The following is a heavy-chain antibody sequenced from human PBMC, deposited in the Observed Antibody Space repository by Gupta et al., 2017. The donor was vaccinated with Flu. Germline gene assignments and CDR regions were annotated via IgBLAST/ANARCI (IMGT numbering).Heavy chain of an antibody. J-gene: IGHJ4*02. D-gene: IGHD5-18*01. Sequence: QLQLQESGPGLVKPSETLSLTCTVSGGSISSSSYYWGWIRQPPGKGLEWIGSIYYSGSTYYNPSLKSRVTISVDTSKNQFSLKLSSVTAADTAVYYCARTWYSYGYFDYWGQGTLVTVSS. CDR3: ARTWYSYGYFDY. V-gene: IGHV4-39*01. CDR2: IYYSGST. CDR1: GGSISSSSYY.